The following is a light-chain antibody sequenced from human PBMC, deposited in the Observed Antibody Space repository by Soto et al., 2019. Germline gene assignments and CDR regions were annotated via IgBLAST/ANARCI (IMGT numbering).Light chain of an antibody. Sequence: DIQMTQSPSPLSASVGDRVDITCRTSQSVSSYLNWYQEKPGKAPKLLIYEASSLESGVPSRFSGSGAGTDFTLTISSLQPADAATYYCQQSYSTPPFTFGPGTRVDI. V-gene: IGKV1-39*01. J-gene: IGKJ3*01. CDR1: QSVSSY. CDR2: EAS. CDR3: QQSYSTPPFT.